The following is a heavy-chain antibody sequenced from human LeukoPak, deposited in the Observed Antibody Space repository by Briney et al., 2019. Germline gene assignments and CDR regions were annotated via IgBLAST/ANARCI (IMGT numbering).Heavy chain of an antibody. CDR2: INQDTLKK. J-gene: IGHJ4*02. CDR1: GLTLSSDW. D-gene: IGHD1-1*01. V-gene: IGHV3-7*01. CDR3: AGSPVWNEAEYYFDH. Sequence: GGSLRLSCVYSGLTESGLTLSSDWMSWVRQPPGKGLEWVANINQDTLKKYYLDSVKGRFTISRDHARNSLYLQMNNLRTEDTAVYFCAGSPVWNEAEYYFDHWGPGTLVLVSS.